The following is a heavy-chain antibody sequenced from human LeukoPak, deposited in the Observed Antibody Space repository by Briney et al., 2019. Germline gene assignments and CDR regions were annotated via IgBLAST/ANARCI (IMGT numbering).Heavy chain of an antibody. CDR3: ARGEGERRVTTLDY. CDR2: INQDGSEK. V-gene: IGHV3-7*04. CDR1: GFTFSNYW. D-gene: IGHD1-1*01. J-gene: IGHJ4*02. Sequence: PGGSLRLSCAASGFTFSNYWMSWVRQAPGKGLEWVANINQDGSEKYYVDSVKGRFTFSRDNAKNSLYLHMNILRAEDTAVYYCARGEGERRVTTLDYWGQGTLVTVSS.